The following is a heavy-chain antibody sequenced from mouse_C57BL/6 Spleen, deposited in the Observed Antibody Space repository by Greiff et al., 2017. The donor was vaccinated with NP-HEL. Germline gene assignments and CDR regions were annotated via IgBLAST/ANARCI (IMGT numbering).Heavy chain of an antibody. D-gene: IGHD4-1*01. CDR1: GYTFTDYE. Sequence: QVQLKQSGAELVRPGASVTLSCKALGYTFTDYEMHWVKQTPVHGLEWIGAIDPETGGTAYNQKFKGKAILTADKSSSTAYMELRSLTSEDSAVYYCTREGELGRNYYFDYWGQGTTLTVSS. V-gene: IGHV1-15*01. CDR2: IDPETGGT. J-gene: IGHJ2*01. CDR3: TREGELGRNYYFDY.